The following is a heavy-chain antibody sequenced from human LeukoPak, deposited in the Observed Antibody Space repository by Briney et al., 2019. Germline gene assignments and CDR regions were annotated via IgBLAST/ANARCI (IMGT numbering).Heavy chain of an antibody. J-gene: IGHJ6*03. Sequence: ASVKVSCKASGYTFTTYYIHWVRQAPGEGLEWMGIINPTSGSTSYAQKLQGRVTMTTDTSTSTAYMELRSLRSDDTAVYYCARGSGFAYDFWSGYQKAYYYYYMDVWGKGTTVTVSS. CDR1: GYTFTTYY. CDR2: INPTSGST. CDR3: ARGSGFAYDFWSGYQKAYYYYYMDV. D-gene: IGHD3-3*01. V-gene: IGHV1-46*01.